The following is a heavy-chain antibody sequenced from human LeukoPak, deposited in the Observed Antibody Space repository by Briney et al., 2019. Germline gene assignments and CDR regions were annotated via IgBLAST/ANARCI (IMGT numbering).Heavy chain of an antibody. CDR1: GFTFSSYS. CDR3: ARIGWLQGGAFDI. Sequence: GGSLRLSCAASGFTFSSYSMNWVRQVPGKGLEWVSYISSSSSTIYHADSVKGRFTISRDNAKNSLYLQMNSLRAEDTAVYYCARIGWLQGGAFDIWGQGTMVTVSS. J-gene: IGHJ3*02. D-gene: IGHD5-24*01. CDR2: ISSSSSTI. V-gene: IGHV3-48*01.